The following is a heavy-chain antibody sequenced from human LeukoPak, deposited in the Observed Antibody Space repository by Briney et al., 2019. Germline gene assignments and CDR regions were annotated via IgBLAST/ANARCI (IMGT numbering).Heavy chain of an antibody. CDR1: GFTFSSYS. Sequence: GGSLRLTCAASGFTFSSYSMNWVRQAPGKGLEWVSSISSSSSYIYYADSVKGRFTISRDNAKNSLYLQMNSLRAEDTAVYYCARDSVGATPHYWGQGTLVTVSS. D-gene: IGHD1-26*01. J-gene: IGHJ4*02. CDR2: ISSSSSYI. V-gene: IGHV3-21*01. CDR3: ARDSVGATPHY.